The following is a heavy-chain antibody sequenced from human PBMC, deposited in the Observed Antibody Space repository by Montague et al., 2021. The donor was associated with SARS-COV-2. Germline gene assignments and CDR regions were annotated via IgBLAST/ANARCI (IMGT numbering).Heavy chain of an antibody. D-gene: IGHD3-22*01. Sequence: SETLSLTCAVYDGSFSDYYWTWIRQPPGKGLEWIGEINHRGSTNYNPSLKSRVTISFDTSKNQFSLKMTSVTAADTAVYYCARGRQHINMVVVVVTGGEYYFDFWGQGTLVAVSS. J-gene: IGHJ4*02. CDR2: INHRGST. CDR3: ARGRQHINMVVVVVTGGEYYFDF. CDR1: DGSFSDYY. V-gene: IGHV4-34*01.